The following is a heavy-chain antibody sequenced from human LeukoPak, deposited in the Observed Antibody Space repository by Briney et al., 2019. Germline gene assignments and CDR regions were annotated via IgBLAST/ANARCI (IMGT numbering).Heavy chain of an antibody. CDR3: ARGLSPSRFFGVVIGREYYGMDV. CDR2: ISYDGSNK. Sequence: GGSLRLSCAASGFTFSSYGMHWVRQAPGKGLEWVAVISYDGSNKYYADSVKGRFTISRDNSKNTLYLQMNSLRSEDTAVYYCARGLSPSRFFGVVIGREYYGMDVWGQGTTVTVSS. CDR1: GFTFSSYG. J-gene: IGHJ6*02. V-gene: IGHV3-30*03. D-gene: IGHD3-3*01.